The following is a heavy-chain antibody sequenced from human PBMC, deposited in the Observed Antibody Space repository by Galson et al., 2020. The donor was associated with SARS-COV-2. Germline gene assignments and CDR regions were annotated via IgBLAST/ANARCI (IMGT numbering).Heavy chain of an antibody. J-gene: IGHJ6*02. CDR2: LSSDGSIK. CDR1: AFSFNTYA. Sequence: PGGSLRLSCAASAFSFNTYAMHWVRQAPGKGLDWVAALSSDGSIKYYADPVKGRFTTSRDTSSNTLYLQMNSLRAEDTSVYYCAQVVEGYHCYGMDVWGQGTTVTVSS. CDR3: AQVVEGYHCYGMDV. V-gene: IGHV3-30-3*02. D-gene: IGHD2-15*01.